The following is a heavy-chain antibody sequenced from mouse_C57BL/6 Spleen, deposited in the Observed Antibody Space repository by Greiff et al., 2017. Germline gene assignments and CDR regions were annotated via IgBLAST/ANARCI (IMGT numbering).Heavy chain of an antibody. J-gene: IGHJ3*01. CDR2: ISYSGST. CDR3: ARKGNYDYDGFAY. Sequence: EVKVVESGPGLAKPSQTLSLTCSVTGYSITSDYWNWIRKFPGNKLEYMGYISYSGSTYYNPSLKSRISITRDTSKNQYYLQLNSVTTEDTATYYCARKGNYDYDGFAYWGQGTLVTVSA. V-gene: IGHV3-8*01. CDR1: GYSITSDY. D-gene: IGHD2-4*01.